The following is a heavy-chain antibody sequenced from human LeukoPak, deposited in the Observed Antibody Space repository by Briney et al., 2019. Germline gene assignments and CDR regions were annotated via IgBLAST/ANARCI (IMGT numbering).Heavy chain of an antibody. D-gene: IGHD4-23*01. CDR3: ARPGGLRGFDYFDY. CDR2: INPNSGGT. V-gene: IGHV1-2*02. CDR1: GYTFTGYY. J-gene: IGHJ4*02. Sequence: ASVKVSCKASGYTFTGYYMHWVRQAPGQGLEWMGWINPNSGGTNYAQKLQGRVTMTRDTSISTAYMELSRLRSDDTAVYYCARPGGLRGFDYFDYWGQGTLVTVSS.